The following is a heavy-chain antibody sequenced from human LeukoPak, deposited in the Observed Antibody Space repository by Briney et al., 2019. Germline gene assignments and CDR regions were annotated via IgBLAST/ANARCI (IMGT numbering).Heavy chain of an antibody. V-gene: IGHV3-7*01. D-gene: IGHD4-23*01. CDR1: GFTFSDYW. CDR3: ATDRKVGTWDPRFNY. CDR2: IRQDDSEK. Sequence: PGGSLRLSCSASGFTFSDYWMIWDRQAPGKGLEWVANIRQDDSEKNYVDSVKGRFTISRDNAKFSLYLQMSSLRAGDTAVYYCATDRKVGTWDPRFNYWGQGTLVTVSS. J-gene: IGHJ4*02.